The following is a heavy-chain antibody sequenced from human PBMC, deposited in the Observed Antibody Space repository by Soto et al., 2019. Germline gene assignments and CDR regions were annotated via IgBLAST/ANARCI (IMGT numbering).Heavy chain of an antibody. CDR2: ISYDGSNK. D-gene: IGHD5-12*01. V-gene: IGHV3-30-3*01. CDR1: GFTFSSYA. Sequence: QVQLVESGGGVVQPGRSLRLSCAASGFTFSSYAMHWVRQAPGKGLEWVAVISYDGSNKYYADSVKGRFTISRDNSKNTLYLQMNSLRAEDTAVYYCARDQMATIIHEDSAFDYWGQGTLVTVSS. J-gene: IGHJ4*02. CDR3: ARDQMATIIHEDSAFDY.